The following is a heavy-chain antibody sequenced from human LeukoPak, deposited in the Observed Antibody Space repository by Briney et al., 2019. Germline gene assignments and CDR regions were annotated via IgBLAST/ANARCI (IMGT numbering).Heavy chain of an antibody. J-gene: IGHJ4*02. CDR2: IYYSGST. CDR3: ARRRSSSSGDFDY. CDR1: GGSISSYY. D-gene: IGHD6-6*01. Sequence: SETLSLTCTVSGGSISSYYWSWIRQPPEKGLEWIGYIYYSGSTNYNPSLKSRVTISVDTSKNQFSLKLSSVTAADTAVYYCARRRSSSSGDFDYWGQGTLVTVSP. V-gene: IGHV4-59*08.